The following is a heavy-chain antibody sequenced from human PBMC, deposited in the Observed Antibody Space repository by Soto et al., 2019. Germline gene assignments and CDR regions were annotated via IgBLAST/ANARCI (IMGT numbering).Heavy chain of an antibody. CDR3: AHRSRGYAYYFDQ. D-gene: IGHD5-12*01. V-gene: IGHV2-5*02. CDR1: GFSLTTRGVA. CDR2: IFWDDDK. J-gene: IGHJ4*02. Sequence: QITLKESGPALVRPTQTLTLTCSFSGFSLTTRGVAVGWIRQPPGKALEWLALIFWDDDKWYSPSLRSRLTITEYTSKDQVVLTMTNMDPVDTATYYCAHRSRGYAYYFDQWGQGTLVTVSS.